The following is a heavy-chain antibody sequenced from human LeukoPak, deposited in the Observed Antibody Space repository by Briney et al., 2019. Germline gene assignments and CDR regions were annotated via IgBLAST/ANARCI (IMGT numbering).Heavy chain of an antibody. CDR2: INPNSGDT. CDR3: AKNPYEYYFDY. D-gene: IGHD5-12*01. Sequence: GASAKVSCKASGYTLTGYYMHWLRQAPGQGLEWMGWINPNSGDTNYAQKFQGRVTTTRDTSISTAYMELSRLASDDTAVYYCAKNPYEYYFDYWGQGTLVTVSS. CDR1: GYTLTGYY. V-gene: IGHV1-2*02. J-gene: IGHJ4*02.